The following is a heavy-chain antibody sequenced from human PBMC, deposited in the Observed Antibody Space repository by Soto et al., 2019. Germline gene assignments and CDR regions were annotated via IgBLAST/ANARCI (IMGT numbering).Heavy chain of an antibody. J-gene: IGHJ4*02. Sequence: QIQLQQSGPGLVKPSQTLSLTCAISGDSVSTNSVAWNWLRQSPSRGLEWLGRTYYRSKWSYDYAVSVKSRITINPDTSKNQFSLQLNSVIPEDTAVYYCARGRHSGFDYWGQGTLVTVSS. CDR2: TYYRSKWSY. V-gene: IGHV6-1*01. CDR1: GDSVSTNSVA. D-gene: IGHD1-26*01. CDR3: ARGRHSGFDY.